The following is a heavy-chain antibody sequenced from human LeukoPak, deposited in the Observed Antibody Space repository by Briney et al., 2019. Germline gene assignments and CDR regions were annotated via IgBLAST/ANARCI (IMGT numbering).Heavy chain of an antibody. Sequence: SETLSLTCTVSGGSISSYYRSWIRQPPGKGLEWIGYIYYSGSTNYNPSLKSRVTISVDTSKNQFSLKLSSVTAADTAVYYCARVKIKRGITIFKEYHYMDVWGKGTTVTVSS. CDR3: ARVKIKRGITIFKEYHYMDV. CDR1: GGSISSYY. CDR2: IYYSGST. J-gene: IGHJ6*03. D-gene: IGHD3-3*01. V-gene: IGHV4-59*01.